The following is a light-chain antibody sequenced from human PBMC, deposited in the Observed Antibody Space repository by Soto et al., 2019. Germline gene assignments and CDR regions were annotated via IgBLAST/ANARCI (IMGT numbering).Light chain of an antibody. CDR1: NSNIGSNT. CDR3: AAWDDSLSRPV. V-gene: IGLV1-44*01. Sequence: QSVLTQPPSASGTPGQRVSISCSGSNSNIGSNTVNWYQQLPGTAPQLLIYSSNQRPSGVPDRFSGSESGTSASLAISGLQSEDEADYYCAAWDDSLSRPVFGGGTKLTV. J-gene: IGLJ2*01. CDR2: SSN.